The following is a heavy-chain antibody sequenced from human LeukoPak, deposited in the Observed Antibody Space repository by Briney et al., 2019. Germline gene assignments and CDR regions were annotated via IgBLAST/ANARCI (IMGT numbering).Heavy chain of an antibody. Sequence: GGSLRLSCAASGFTDSSNYMSGVRQSPGRGLEWGSVIYSGGSTYYADPVKGRFTISRHNSKNTLYLQMNSLRAEDTAVYYCARGFGWSFDYWGQGTLVTVSS. D-gene: IGHD2-15*01. CDR2: IYSGGST. CDR1: GFTDSSNY. V-gene: IGHV3-53*01. CDR3: ARGFGWSFDY. J-gene: IGHJ4*02.